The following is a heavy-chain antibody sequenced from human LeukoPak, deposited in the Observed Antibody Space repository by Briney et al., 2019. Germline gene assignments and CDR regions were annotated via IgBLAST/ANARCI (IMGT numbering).Heavy chain of an antibody. J-gene: IGHJ4*02. CDR3: ARGRRDGSYYFDY. CDR1: GGSISSGGYY. Sequence: SQTLSLTCTVSGGSISSGGYYWSWIRQHPGKGLEWIGYIYYSGSTYYNPSLKSRVTISVDTSKNQFSLKLSSVTAADTAVYYCARGRRDGSYYFDYWGQGTSVTVSS. V-gene: IGHV4-31*03. CDR2: IYYSGST.